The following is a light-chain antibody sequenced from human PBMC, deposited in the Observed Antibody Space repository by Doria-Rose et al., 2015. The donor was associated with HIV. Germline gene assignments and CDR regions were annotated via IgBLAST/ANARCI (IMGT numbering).Light chain of an antibody. CDR2: AAV. V-gene: IGKV1-27*01. J-gene: IGKJ1*01. Sequence: DIQVTQSPSSLSASVGDRVTITCRASQDISNYVAWYHQKPGKIPKLLVYAAVTLQSGVPSRFSGSGSGRDSTLTITSRQPEDVATYFCQKYNSAPPTFGQGTKVEIK. CDR1: QDISNY. CDR3: QKYNSAPPT.